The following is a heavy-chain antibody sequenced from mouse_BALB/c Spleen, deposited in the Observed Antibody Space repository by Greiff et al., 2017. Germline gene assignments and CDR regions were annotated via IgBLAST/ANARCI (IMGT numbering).Heavy chain of an antibody. J-gene: IGHJ3*01. CDR2: IRSKSNNYAT. D-gene: IGHD4-1*01. CDR3: VRHGANWEAWFAY. V-gene: IGHV10-1*02. Sequence: GGGLVQPKGSLKLSCAASGFTFNTYAMNWVRQAPGKGLEWVARIRSKSNNYATYYADSVKDRFTISRDDSQSMLYLQMNNLKTEDTAMYYCVRHGANWEAWFAYWGQGTLVTVSA. CDR1: GFTFNTYA.